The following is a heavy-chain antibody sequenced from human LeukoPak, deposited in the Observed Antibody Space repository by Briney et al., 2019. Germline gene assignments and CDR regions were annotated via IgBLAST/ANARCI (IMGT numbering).Heavy chain of an antibody. J-gene: IGHJ5*02. CDR3: ARVTPYIVVVPAAMGWFDP. CDR1: GGSFSGYY. CDR2: INHSGST. D-gene: IGHD2-2*01. V-gene: IGHV4-34*01. Sequence: PSETLSLTCAVYGGSFSGYYWSWIRQPPGKGLEGIGEINHSGSTNYNPSLKSRVTISVDTSKNQFSLKLSSVTAADTAVYYCARVTPYIVVVPAAMGWFDPWGQGTLVTVSS.